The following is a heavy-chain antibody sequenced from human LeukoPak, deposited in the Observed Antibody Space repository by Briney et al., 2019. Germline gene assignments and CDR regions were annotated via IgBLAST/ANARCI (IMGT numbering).Heavy chain of an antibody. Sequence: SETLSLTCTVSGGSISSSSYYWGWIRQPPGKGLEWIGSIYYSGSTYYNPSLKSRVTISVDTSKNQFSLKLSSVTAADTAVYYCARRDARDIEVVPAAMGHFDYWGQGTLVTVSS. D-gene: IGHD2-2*01. CDR2: IYYSGST. CDR3: ARRDARDIEVVPAAMGHFDY. J-gene: IGHJ4*02. V-gene: IGHV4-39*01. CDR1: GGSISSSSYY.